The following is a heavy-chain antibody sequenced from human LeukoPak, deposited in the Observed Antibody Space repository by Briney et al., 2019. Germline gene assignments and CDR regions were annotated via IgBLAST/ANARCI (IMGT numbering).Heavy chain of an antibody. V-gene: IGHV3-21*01. J-gene: IGHJ4*02. Sequence: GGSLRLSCAASGFTFSSYSMNWVRQAPGKGLEWVSSISSSSSYIYYADSVKGRFTISRDNAKNSLYLQMNSLRAEDTAVYYCARGRQPAAALSHLGYWGQGTLVTVSS. D-gene: IGHD6-13*01. CDR1: GFTFSSYS. CDR3: ARGRQPAAALSHLGY. CDR2: ISSSSSYI.